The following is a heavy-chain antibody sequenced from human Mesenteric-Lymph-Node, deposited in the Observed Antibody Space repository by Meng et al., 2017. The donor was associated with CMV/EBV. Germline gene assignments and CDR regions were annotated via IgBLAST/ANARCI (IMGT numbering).Heavy chain of an antibody. J-gene: IGHJ4*02. D-gene: IGHD6-13*01. Sequence: SGFTFSSYGMNWVRQVPGKGLEWVAIIWYDGSNKYYADSVKGRFTITRDNSKNTLYMQMNSLRAEDTAVYYCARVAEAAAGNAFDYWGQGTLVTVSS. CDR3: ARVAEAAAGNAFDY. CDR2: IWYDGSNK. CDR1: GFTFSSYG. V-gene: IGHV3-33*01.